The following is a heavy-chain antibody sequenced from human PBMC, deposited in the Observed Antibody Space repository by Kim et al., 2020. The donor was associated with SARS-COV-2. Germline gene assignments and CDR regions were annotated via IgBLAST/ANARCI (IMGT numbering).Heavy chain of an antibody. D-gene: IGHD6-6*01. Sequence: SFAQKFQGRVTMTSDTSTSTVDMELSSLRSEDTALYYCARGLAGSSPNVDYWGQGTLVTVSS. CDR3: ARGLAGSSPNVDY. J-gene: IGHJ4*02. V-gene: IGHV1-46*01.